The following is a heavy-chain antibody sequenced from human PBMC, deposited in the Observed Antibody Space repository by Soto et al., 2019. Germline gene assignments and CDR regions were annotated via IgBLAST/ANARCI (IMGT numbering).Heavy chain of an antibody. CDR3: ASGLRLYYYYMDV. J-gene: IGHJ6*03. V-gene: IGHV4-39*01. CDR1: GGSISSSSYY. Sequence: SETLSLTCTVSGGSISSSSYYWGWIRQPPGKGLEWIGSIYYSGSTYYNPSLKSRVTISVDTSKNQFSLKLSSVTAADTAVYYCASGLRLYYYYMDVWGKGTTVTAP. D-gene: IGHD4-17*01. CDR2: IYYSGST.